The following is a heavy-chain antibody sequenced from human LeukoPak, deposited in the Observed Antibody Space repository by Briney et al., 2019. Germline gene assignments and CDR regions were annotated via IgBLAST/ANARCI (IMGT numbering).Heavy chain of an antibody. Sequence: PSETLSLTCAVYGGSFSGYYWTWIRQPPGKGLEWIGEINHSGNTNYNPSLKSRVAISVDTSKNQFSLKLSSVTAADTALYYCASGRRYTSSWLGGGWYFDSWGQGTLVIVSS. V-gene: IGHV4-34*01. CDR3: ASGRRYTSSWLGGGWYFDS. CDR2: INHSGNT. J-gene: IGHJ4*02. D-gene: IGHD6-13*01. CDR1: GGSFSGYY.